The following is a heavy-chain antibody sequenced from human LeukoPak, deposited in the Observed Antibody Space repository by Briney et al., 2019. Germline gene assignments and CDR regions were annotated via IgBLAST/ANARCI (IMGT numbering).Heavy chain of an antibody. D-gene: IGHD6-13*01. V-gene: IGHV3-30*18. CDR1: AFTFSSYG. CDR2: ISYEGSTK. J-gene: IGHJ4*02. Sequence: PGGSLRLSCAAAAFTFSSYGMHWVRQAPGKGLEWVAVISYEGSTKNYADSVKGRFTSSRDNSKNTLYLQMNSLRAEDTAVYYCAKGGHGSSLDYWGQGTLVTVSS. CDR3: AKGGHGSSLDY.